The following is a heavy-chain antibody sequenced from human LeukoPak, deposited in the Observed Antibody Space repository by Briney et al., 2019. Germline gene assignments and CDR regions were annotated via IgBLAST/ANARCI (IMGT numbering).Heavy chain of an antibody. D-gene: IGHD6-13*01. J-gene: IGHJ4*01. CDR2: MNADNGHR. Sequence: GASVKVSCKGSGDTFRHDTEWVRQAPGQGLEWMGWMNADNGHRGYAQKFQGRVTMTMDPSISTAYLELRSLTSEDTAVYYCARGRSSWFFDYWGQGTLLMVSS. CDR3: ARGRSSWFFDY. V-gene: IGHV1-8*01. CDR1: GDTFRHD.